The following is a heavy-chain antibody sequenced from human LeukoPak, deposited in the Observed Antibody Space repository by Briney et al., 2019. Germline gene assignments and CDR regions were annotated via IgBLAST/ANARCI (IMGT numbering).Heavy chain of an antibody. CDR3: ARHGGMIEDAFDI. Sequence: SETLSLTCTVSGGSISSYYWSWIRQPPWKGLEWIGYIYYSGSTNYNPSLKSRVTISVDTSKNQFSLKLSSVTAADTAVYYCARHGGMIEDAFDIWAKGQWSPSLQ. D-gene: IGHD3-22*01. CDR2: IYYSGST. CDR1: GGSISSYY. J-gene: IGHJ3*02. V-gene: IGHV4-59*08.